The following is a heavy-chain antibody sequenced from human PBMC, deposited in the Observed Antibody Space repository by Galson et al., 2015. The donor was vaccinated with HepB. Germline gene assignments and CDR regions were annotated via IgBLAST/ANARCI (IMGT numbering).Heavy chain of an antibody. CDR3: AVGGYSYGGSFDY. V-gene: IGHV3-33*08. D-gene: IGHD5-18*01. Sequence: SLRLSCAASGFTFSSYGMHWVRQAPGKGLEWVAVIWYDGSNKYYADSVKGRFTISRDNSKNTLYLQMNSLRAEDTAVYYCAVGGYSYGGSFDYWGQGTLVTVSS. J-gene: IGHJ4*02. CDR1: GFTFSSYG. CDR2: IWYDGSNK.